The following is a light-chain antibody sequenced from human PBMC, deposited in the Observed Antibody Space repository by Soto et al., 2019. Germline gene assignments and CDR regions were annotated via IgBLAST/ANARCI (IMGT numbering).Light chain of an antibody. V-gene: IGLV2-8*01. CDR2: EVS. J-gene: IGLJ2*01. CDR3: SSYAGSISRV. Sequence: QSALTQPPSASGSPGQSVTISCTGTSSDVGGYNYVSWYQQHPGKATKLMIYEVSKRPSGVPDRFSGSKSGNTASLTVSGLQAEDEADYYCSSYAGSISRVFGGGTKVTVL. CDR1: SSDVGGYNY.